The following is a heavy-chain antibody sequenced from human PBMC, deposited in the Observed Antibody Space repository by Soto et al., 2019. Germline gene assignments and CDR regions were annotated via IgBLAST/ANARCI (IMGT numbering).Heavy chain of an antibody. J-gene: IGHJ4*02. Sequence: PSETLSLTCTVSGGSVSINSYSWCGIRQSPGKGLEWIGIIYSTENTYYHPSLLSRVTISADTSMNEFSLRLSSVTAADTAVYYCARDKITGLFDYWGQGTLVTVSS. CDR1: GGSVSINSYS. CDR2: IYSTENT. D-gene: IGHD2-8*02. CDR3: ARDKITGLFDY. V-gene: IGHV4-39*02.